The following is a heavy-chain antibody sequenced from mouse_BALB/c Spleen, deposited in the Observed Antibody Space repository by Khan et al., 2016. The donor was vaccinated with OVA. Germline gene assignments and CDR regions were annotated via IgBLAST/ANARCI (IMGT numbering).Heavy chain of an antibody. D-gene: IGHD2-4*01. CDR3: ARDRGYDFEYFDY. V-gene: IGHV2-9*02. Sequence: QVQLQQSGPGLVAPSQSLSITCTVSGFSLNSYGVHWVRQPPGKGLEWLGIIWAGGSTNYNSALMSRLSLSKDNYKSQVFLKMNSLQTDDTAMYYCARDRGYDFEYFDYWGQGTTLTVSS. J-gene: IGHJ2*01. CDR1: GFSLNSYG. CDR2: IWAGGST.